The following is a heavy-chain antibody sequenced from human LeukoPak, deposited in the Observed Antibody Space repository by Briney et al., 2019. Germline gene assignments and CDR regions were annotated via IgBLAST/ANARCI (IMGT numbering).Heavy chain of an antibody. CDR1: GFTFSSYV. V-gene: IGHV3-30*04. D-gene: IGHD3-10*01. CDR3: AKDIPGGWFGDSWFDP. J-gene: IGHJ5*02. Sequence: PGRSLRLSCAASGFTFSSYVMHWVRQAPGKGLEWVAIISYDGSNEYYADSVKGRFTISRDNSKNTLYLQMNSLRAEDTAVYYCAKDIPGGWFGDSWFDPWGQGTLVTVSS. CDR2: ISYDGSNE.